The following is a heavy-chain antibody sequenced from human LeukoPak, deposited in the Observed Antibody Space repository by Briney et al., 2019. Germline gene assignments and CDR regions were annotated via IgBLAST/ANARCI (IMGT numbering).Heavy chain of an antibody. V-gene: IGHV3-53*01. CDR1: GFTFSSYR. J-gene: IGHJ4*02. D-gene: IGHD5-12*01. CDR3: ARASGYSGYDPFDY. Sequence: GGSLRLSCAASGFTFSSYRMNWVRQAPGKGLEWVSVIYSGGDTYYADSVKGRFTISRDNSKNTLYLQMNTLRAEDTAVYYCARASGYSGYDPFDYWGQGTLVTVSS. CDR2: IYSGGDT.